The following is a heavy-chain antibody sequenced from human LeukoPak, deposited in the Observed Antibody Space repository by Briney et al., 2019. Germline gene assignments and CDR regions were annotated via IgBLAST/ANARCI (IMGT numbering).Heavy chain of an antibody. Sequence: QPGGSLRLSCAASGFTFSSYSMNWVRQAPGKGLEWVSYISSSSSTIYYADSVKGRFTISRDNAKNSLNLQMNSLRAEDTAVYYCARVVRDGYNSYYFDYWGQGTLVTVSS. CDR2: ISSSSSTI. J-gene: IGHJ4*02. CDR3: ARVVRDGYNSYYFDY. D-gene: IGHD5-24*01. CDR1: GFTFSSYS. V-gene: IGHV3-48*04.